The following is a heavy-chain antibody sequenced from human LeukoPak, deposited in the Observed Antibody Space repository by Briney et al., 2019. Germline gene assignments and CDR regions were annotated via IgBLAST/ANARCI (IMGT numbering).Heavy chain of an antibody. V-gene: IGHV3-23*01. Sequence: GGSLTLPCAPCVYPFNSYAMRWVRDSTEGGREWVKTIRGSGGGKYYADSVMGGLTTTRDDTNNTPYLQMNSRRSEDTAVYYCAKDLGRYRNNYFDYWGQGTLVTVSS. CDR2: IRGSGGGK. CDR3: AKDLGRYRNNYFDY. J-gene: IGHJ4*02. D-gene: IGHD1-26*01. CDR1: VYPFNSYA.